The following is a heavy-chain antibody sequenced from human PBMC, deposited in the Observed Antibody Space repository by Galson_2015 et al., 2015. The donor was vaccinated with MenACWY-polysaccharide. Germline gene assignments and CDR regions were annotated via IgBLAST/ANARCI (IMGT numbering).Heavy chain of an antibody. CDR2: AFYRSKWSK. CDR3: VRDNGYYYGY. CDR1: GDSVSSTSAA. D-gene: IGHD3-22*01. V-gene: IGHV6-1*01. Sequence: CAISGDSVSSTSAAWNWIRQSPSRGLEWLARAFYRSKWSKDYAESVKGRITVTPDTSKNQFSLQLNSVTPEDTAAYYCVRDNGYYYGYWGQGTLVTVSS. J-gene: IGHJ4*02.